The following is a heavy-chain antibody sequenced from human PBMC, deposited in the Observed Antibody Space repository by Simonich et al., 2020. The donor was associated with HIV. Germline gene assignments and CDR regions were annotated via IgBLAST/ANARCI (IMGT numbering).Heavy chain of an antibody. Sequence: EVQLVESGGGLVQPGGSLRLSCAASGFTFSSYSINWVRQAPGKGLEWVSYISSRSSTIYYADSVKGRFTISRDNAKNSLYLQMNSLRAEDTAVYYCARDGGQFTYWGQGTLVTVSS. CDR1: GFTFSSYS. CDR2: ISSRSSTI. D-gene: IGHD3-10*01. J-gene: IGHJ4*02. CDR3: ARDGGQFTY. V-gene: IGHV3-48*01.